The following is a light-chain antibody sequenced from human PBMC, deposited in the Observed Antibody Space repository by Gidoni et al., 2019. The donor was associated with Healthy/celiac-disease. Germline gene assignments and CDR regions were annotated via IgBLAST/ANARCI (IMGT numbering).Light chain of an antibody. CDR3: QAWDSSTVV. CDR1: KLGDKY. CDR2: QDS. V-gene: IGLV3-1*01. Sequence: SYELTHPPSVSFSPGQTASITCPGDKLGDKYACWYQQKPGQSPVLVIYQDSKRPSGIPERFSGSNSGNTATLTISGTQAMDEADYYCQAWDSSTVVFGTGTKVTVL. J-gene: IGLJ1*01.